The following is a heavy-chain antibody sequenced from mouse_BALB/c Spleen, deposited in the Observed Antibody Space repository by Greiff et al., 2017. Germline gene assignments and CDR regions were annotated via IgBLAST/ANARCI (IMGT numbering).Heavy chain of an antibody. CDR3: AKEGTGSYFDD. D-gene: IGHD4-1*01. CDR1: GFTFRSYY. Sequence: EVKLMESGGGLVKLGGSLKLSCAASGFTFRSYYLSWVRQAPEKRLELVAAINSNGDSTSYPDTVKGRFTISRDNAKHTLYLQMSSLKSADTALYDCAKEGTGSYFDDWGQGTTLTVSS. CDR2: INSNGDST. V-gene: IGHV5-6-2*01. J-gene: IGHJ2*01.